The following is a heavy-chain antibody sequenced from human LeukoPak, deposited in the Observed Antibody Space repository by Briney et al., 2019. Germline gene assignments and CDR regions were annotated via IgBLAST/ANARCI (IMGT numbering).Heavy chain of an antibody. J-gene: IGHJ6*02. CDR1: GYTFTGYY. D-gene: IGHD3-22*01. Sequence: ASVKVSCKASGYTFTGYYMHWVRQAPGQGLEWMGWINPNSGGTNYAQKFQGWVTMTRDTSISTAYMELSRLRSDDTAVYYCARDYYDSSGYYVNYGMDVWGQGTTVTVSS. V-gene: IGHV1-2*04. CDR2: INPNSGGT. CDR3: ARDYYDSSGYYVNYGMDV.